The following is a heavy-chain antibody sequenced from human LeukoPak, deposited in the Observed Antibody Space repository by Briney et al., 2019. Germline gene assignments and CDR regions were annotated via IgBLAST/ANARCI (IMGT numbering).Heavy chain of an antibody. CDR2: ISGSGGST. V-gene: IGHV3-23*01. D-gene: IGHD3-22*01. CDR1: GFTFSSYA. Sequence: PGGSLRLSCAASGFTFSSYAMSWVRQAPGKALQWVSAISGSGGSTYYADSVKGRFTISRDNSKNTLYLQMNSLRAEDTAVYYCAKDDRKTYYYDSSGYYDNYWGQGTLVTVSS. J-gene: IGHJ4*02. CDR3: AKDDRKTYYYDSSGYYDNY.